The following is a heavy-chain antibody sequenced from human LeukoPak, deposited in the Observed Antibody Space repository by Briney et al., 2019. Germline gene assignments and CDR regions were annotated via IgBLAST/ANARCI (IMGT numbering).Heavy chain of an antibody. Sequence: AGGSLRLSCAASGFTFSNYWMSRVRQAPGKGLEWVANIKQDGGEKNCVDSVKGRFTISRDNAKNSLYLQMNSLRAEDTAVYYCARDRSYLGYWGQGTLVTVSS. CDR3: ARDRSYLGY. CDR2: IKQDGGEK. CDR1: GFTFSNYW. V-gene: IGHV3-7*01. J-gene: IGHJ4*02. D-gene: IGHD1-14*01.